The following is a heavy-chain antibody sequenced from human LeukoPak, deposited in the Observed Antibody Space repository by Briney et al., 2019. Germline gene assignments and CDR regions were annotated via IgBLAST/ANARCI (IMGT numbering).Heavy chain of an antibody. CDR1: GFTFNRFG. D-gene: IGHD6-13*01. Sequence: GGSLRLSCATSGFTFNRFGMHWVCQAPGKGLEWVAVIWYDGSNKYYADSVKGRFTISRDNSKNTLYLQMNSLRAEDTAVYYCARDHGVAAAGTGFDYWGQGTLVTVSS. CDR3: ARDHGVAAAGTGFDY. CDR2: IWYDGSNK. V-gene: IGHV3-33*01. J-gene: IGHJ4*02.